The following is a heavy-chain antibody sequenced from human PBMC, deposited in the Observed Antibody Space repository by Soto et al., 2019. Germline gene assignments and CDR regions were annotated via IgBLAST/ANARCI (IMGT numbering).Heavy chain of an antibody. J-gene: IGHJ4*02. V-gene: IGHV1-18*01. CDR3: ARAWLGIDY. CDR2: INPYNGNT. Sequence: QVQLVQSGAEVKKPGASVKVSCKASGYTFTSYGISWVRQAPGQGLEWMGWINPYNGNTNYAQKPQGRVTMTTDTATTTAYMELRTLRSDDTAVHYRARAWLGIDYWGQGTLVTVSS. D-gene: IGHD3-10*01. CDR1: GYTFTSYG.